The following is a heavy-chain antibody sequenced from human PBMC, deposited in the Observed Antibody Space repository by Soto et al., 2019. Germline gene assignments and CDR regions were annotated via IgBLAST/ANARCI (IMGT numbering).Heavy chain of an antibody. CDR3: ARGPEGINWYTHPIDY. CDR1: GFTFNSYW. CDR2: INSDVSST. D-gene: IGHD6-13*01. J-gene: IGHJ4*02. Sequence: EVHLVESGGGLVQPGGSLRLSCAASGFTFNSYWMHWVRQVPGKGLAWVSRINSDVSSTTYADSVKGRFTISRDNAKNMLYLQMNSLRVGDTAVYYCARGPEGINWYTHPIDYWGQGTLVTVSS. V-gene: IGHV3-74*01.